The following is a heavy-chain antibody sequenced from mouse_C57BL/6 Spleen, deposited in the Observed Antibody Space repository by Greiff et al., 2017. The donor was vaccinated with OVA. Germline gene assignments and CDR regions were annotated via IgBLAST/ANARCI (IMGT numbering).Heavy chain of an antibody. Sequence: EVQLVESEGGLVQPGSSMKLSCTASGFTFSDYYMAWVRQVPEKGLEWVANINYDGSSTYYLDSLNSRFIISRDNAKNILYLQMSSLKSEDTATYYCASGEVFYDGWYYDVWGTGTTVTVSS. CDR1: GFTFSDYY. CDR3: ASGEVFYDGWYYDV. J-gene: IGHJ1*03. D-gene: IGHD2-12*01. CDR2: INYDGSST. V-gene: IGHV5-16*01.